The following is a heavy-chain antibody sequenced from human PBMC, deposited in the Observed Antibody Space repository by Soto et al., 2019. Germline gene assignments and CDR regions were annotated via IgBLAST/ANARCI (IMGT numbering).Heavy chain of an antibody. D-gene: IGHD1-1*01. Sequence: GSLRLSCAASGFTFSDYYMSWIRQAPGKGLEWVSYISSSGSTIYYADSVKGRFTISRDNAKNSLYLQMNSLRAEDTAVYYCARDYATTGTTGDAFDIWGQGTMVTVSS. V-gene: IGHV3-11*01. CDR3: ARDYATTGTTGDAFDI. CDR1: GFTFSDYY. CDR2: ISSSGSTI. J-gene: IGHJ3*02.